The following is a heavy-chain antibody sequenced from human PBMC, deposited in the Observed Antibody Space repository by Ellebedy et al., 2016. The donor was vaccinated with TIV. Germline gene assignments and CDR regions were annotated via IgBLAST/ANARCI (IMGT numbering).Heavy chain of an antibody. J-gene: IGHJ4*02. CDR2: INSDGSST. Sequence: GESLKISCAASGFTFSSYWMHWVRQAPGKGLVWVSRINSDGSSTRYADSVKGRFTISRDNAKNTLYLQMNSLRAEDTAVYYCARTRRDGYNPIDYWGQGTLVTVSS. CDR1: GFTFSSYW. V-gene: IGHV3-74*01. D-gene: IGHD5-24*01. CDR3: ARTRRDGYNPIDY.